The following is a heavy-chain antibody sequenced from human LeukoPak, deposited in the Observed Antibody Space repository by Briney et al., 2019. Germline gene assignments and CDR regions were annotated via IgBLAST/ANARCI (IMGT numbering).Heavy chain of an antibody. V-gene: IGHV1-58*02. CDR3: AADDLTRVY. Sequence: ASVKVSCKASGFTFINSAIQWVRQARGQRLEWIGWIVVGGGKTNYAQKFQERVTISRDMSTSTAYMELSSLRYDDTAVYYCAADDLTRVYWGLGTLITVSS. CDR2: IVVGGGKT. J-gene: IGHJ4*02. CDR1: GFTFINSA.